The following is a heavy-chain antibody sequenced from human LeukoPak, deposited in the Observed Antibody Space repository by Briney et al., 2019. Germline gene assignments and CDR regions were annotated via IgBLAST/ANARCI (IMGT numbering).Heavy chain of an antibody. CDR2: INHSGST. D-gene: IGHD4-23*01. CDR1: GGSFSGYY. V-gene: IGHV4-34*01. CDR3: ARAVERGNFDY. J-gene: IGHJ4*02. Sequence: SETLSLTCAVYGGSFSGYYWSWTRQPPGKGLEWIGEINHSGSTNYNPSLKSRVTISVDTSKNQFSLKLSSVTAADTAVYYCARAVERGNFDYWGQGTLVTVSS.